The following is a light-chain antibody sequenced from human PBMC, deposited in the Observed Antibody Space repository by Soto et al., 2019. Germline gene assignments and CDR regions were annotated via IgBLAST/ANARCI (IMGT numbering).Light chain of an antibody. CDR3: AAWDDSLNGSCV. Sequence: QSVLTQPPSASGTPGQRVTIPCSGSSSNIGSNAVSWYQQLPGTAPKLLIYSNNQRPSGVPDRFSGSKSGTSASLAISGLQSEDEADYYCAAWDDSLNGSCVFGTGTKLTVL. J-gene: IGLJ1*01. CDR2: SNN. V-gene: IGLV1-44*01. CDR1: SSNIGSNA.